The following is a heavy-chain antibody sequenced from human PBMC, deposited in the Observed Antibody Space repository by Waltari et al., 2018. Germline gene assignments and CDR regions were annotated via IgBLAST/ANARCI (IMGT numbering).Heavy chain of an antibody. J-gene: IGHJ6*02. CDR3: ASCTGGNCYYYGFDV. Sequence: QVQLVESGGGVVQPGGSLRLPGAAPGFTFSYSGMHWVRQTPGRGLEWVAVISADGSRKSYADSVKGRFSISRDNSKNSLSLEMNSLRPEDTAVYYCASCTGGNCYYYGFDVWGQGTTVTVSS. V-gene: IGHV3-30*03. CDR2: ISADGSRK. D-gene: IGHD2-8*02. CDR1: GFTFSYSG.